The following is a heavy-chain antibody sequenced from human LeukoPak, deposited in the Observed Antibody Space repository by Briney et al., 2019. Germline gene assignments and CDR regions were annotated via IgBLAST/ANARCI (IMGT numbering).Heavy chain of an antibody. CDR2: ISYDETNQ. J-gene: IGHJ5*02. D-gene: IGHD4-17*01. CDR3: ARDRRSGDYSRWFDP. CDR1: GFTFSNYG. Sequence: GGSLRLSCAASGFTFSNYGMHWVRQAPGKGLEWVALISYDETNQYYPDSIKGRFTISRDNSKKMLYLQMNSLRVEDTAVYNCARDRRSGDYSRWFDPWGQGTLVTVPS. V-gene: IGHV3-30*03.